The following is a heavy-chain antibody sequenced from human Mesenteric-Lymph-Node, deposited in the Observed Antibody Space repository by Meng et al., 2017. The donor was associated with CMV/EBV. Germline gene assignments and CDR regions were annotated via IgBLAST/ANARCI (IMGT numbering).Heavy chain of an antibody. J-gene: IGHJ5*02. CDR1: GFTFSSHA. Sequence: GSLRLSCVVSGFTFSSHAMHWVRQAPGKGLEYVSAISSNGGWTYYADSVKGRFTISRDNSKNTLNLQMGSLRAEDMAVYYCARGDDYDLFDPWGQGTLVTVSS. CDR2: ISSNGGWT. V-gene: IGHV3-64*02. CDR3: ARGDDYDLFDP. D-gene: IGHD3-16*01.